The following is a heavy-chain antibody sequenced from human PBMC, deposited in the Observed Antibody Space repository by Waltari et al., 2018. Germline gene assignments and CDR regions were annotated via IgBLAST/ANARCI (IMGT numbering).Heavy chain of an antibody. Sequence: GLEWMGWINPNSGGTQYAQRFQGRVTMTRDTAITTVFMELSGLRDDDTAVYYCARVWFHSGLDYWGQGTLVTVSS. V-gene: IGHV1-2*02. CDR3: ARVWFHSGLDY. J-gene: IGHJ4*02. D-gene: IGHD6-19*01. CDR2: INPNSGGT.